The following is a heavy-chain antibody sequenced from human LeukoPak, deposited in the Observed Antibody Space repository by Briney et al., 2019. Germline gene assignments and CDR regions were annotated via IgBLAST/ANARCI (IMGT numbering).Heavy chain of an antibody. CDR3: XXXXDDILTGYYKFYNWFDP. CDR1: GYSFTSYW. D-gene: IGHD3-9*01. V-gene: IGHV5-51*01. J-gene: IGHJ5*02. Sequence: GESLKISCKGSGYSFTSYWIGWVRQMPGKGLEWMGIIYPGDSDTRYSPSFQGQVTISADKSISTAYLQWSSLKASDTAMYYCXXXXDDILTGYYKFYNWFDPWGQGTLVTVSS. CDR2: IYPGDSDT.